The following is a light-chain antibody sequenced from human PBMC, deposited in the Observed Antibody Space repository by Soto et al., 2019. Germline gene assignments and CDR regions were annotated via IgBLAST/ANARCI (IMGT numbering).Light chain of an antibody. V-gene: IGLV1-44*01. CDR2: NNN. J-gene: IGLJ3*02. CDR1: SSNIGSTT. Sequence: QSVLTQPPSASGPPGQRVTIACSGSSSNIGSTTVKWYQQLPGTAPKLLIYNNNQRPSGVPDRFSGSKSGTSASLAISGLQSEDEADYYCAAWDDSLNGVVFGGGTQLTVL. CDR3: AAWDDSLNGVV.